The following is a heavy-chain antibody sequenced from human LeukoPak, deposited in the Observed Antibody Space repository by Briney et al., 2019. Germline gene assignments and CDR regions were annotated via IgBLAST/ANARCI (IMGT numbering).Heavy chain of an antibody. CDR1: GGSISSYY. D-gene: IGHD3-16*01. CDR3: ARAFRGIDY. J-gene: IGHJ2*01. CDR2: IYYSGST. V-gene: IGHV4-59*08. Sequence: PSETLSLTCTVSGGSISSYYWSWIRQPPGKGLEWIGYIYYSGSTNYNPSLKSRVTISVDTSKNQFSLKLSSVTAADTAVYYCARAFRGIDYWGRGTLVTVSS.